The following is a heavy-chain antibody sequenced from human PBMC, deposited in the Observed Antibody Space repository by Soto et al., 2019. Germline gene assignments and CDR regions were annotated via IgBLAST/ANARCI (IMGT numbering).Heavy chain of an antibody. CDR3: ARPRGGSYSWFDY. J-gene: IGHJ4*02. D-gene: IGHD1-26*01. V-gene: IGHV3-30-3*01. Sequence: QVQLVESGGGVVQPGRSLRLSCAASGFTFSSYAMHWVRQAPGKGLEWVAVISYDGSNKYYADSVKGRFTISRDNSKNTLYLQMNSLRAEDTAVYYCARPRGGSYSWFDYWGQGTLVSVSS. CDR1: GFTFSSYA. CDR2: ISYDGSNK.